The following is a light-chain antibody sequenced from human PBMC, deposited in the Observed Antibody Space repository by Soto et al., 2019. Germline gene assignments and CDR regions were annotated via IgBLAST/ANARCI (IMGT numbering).Light chain of an antibody. CDR3: QKYNRAPRT. Sequence: DIQMTQSPSSLSASVGDRVTITCRASQDISNYLAWYLQKPGTVPKLLIYSASTLQSGVPSRFSGSGSGTDFTLTISSLQPEDVATYYYQKYNRAPRTFGQGTKVEIK. J-gene: IGKJ1*01. CDR1: QDISNY. V-gene: IGKV1-27*01. CDR2: SAS.